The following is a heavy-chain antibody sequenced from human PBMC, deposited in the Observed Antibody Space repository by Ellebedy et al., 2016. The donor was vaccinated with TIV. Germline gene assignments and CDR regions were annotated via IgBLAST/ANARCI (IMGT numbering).Heavy chain of an antibody. CDR1: RGTFSSYA. CDR3: ARDEYYDFWSGYARSTTFYGMDV. J-gene: IGHJ6*02. V-gene: IGHV1-69*06. CDR2: IIPIFGTA. D-gene: IGHD3-3*01. Sequence: ASVKVSXKASRGTFSSYAISWVRQAPGQGLEWMGGIIPIFGTANYAQKFQGRVTITADKSTSTAYMELSSLRSEDTAVYYCARDEYYDFWSGYARSTTFYGMDVWGQGATVTVSS.